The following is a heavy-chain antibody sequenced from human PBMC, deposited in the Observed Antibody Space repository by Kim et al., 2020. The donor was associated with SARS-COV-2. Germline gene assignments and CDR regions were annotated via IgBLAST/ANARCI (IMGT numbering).Heavy chain of an antibody. D-gene: IGHD1-26*01. Sequence: SETLSLTCTVSGGSVSSGSYYWSWIRQPPGKGLEWIGYIYYSGSTNYNPSLKSRVTISEDTSKNQFSLKLSSVTAADTAVYYCALSGVGATTPLYYWGQGTLVTVSS. J-gene: IGHJ4*02. CDR3: ALSGVGATTPLYY. V-gene: IGHV4-61*01. CDR2: IYYSGST. CDR1: GGSVSSGSYY.